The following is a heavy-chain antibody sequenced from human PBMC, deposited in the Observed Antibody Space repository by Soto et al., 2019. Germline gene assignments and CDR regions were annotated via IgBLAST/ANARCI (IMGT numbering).Heavy chain of an antibody. J-gene: IGHJ4*02. CDR3: ARGYSGSYRIDY. D-gene: IGHD1-26*01. CDR1: GFTFSSYW. Sequence: GSLRLSCAASGFTFSSYWMHWVRQAPGKGLVWVSRINGDGSSTTYADSVKGRFTISRDNAKNTLYLQMNSLRAEDTAVYYCARGYSGSYRIDYWGLGTLVTVSS. CDR2: INGDGSST. V-gene: IGHV3-74*01.